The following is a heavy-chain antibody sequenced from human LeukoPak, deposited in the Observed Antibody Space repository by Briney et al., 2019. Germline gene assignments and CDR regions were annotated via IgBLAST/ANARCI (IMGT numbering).Heavy chain of an antibody. Sequence: SDTQSLTCTVPVGPINSYYWSGTRHPAGKGLEWSGRIYSSGSTNYNPSLKSRVSMSVDTSKNQFSLKLTSATATDTALYYCARGGKATVVTMWGEGILVTVSS. CDR1: VGPINSYY. J-gene: IGHJ4*02. CDR3: ARGGKATVVTM. CDR2: IYSSGST. D-gene: IGHD4-23*01. V-gene: IGHV4-4*07.